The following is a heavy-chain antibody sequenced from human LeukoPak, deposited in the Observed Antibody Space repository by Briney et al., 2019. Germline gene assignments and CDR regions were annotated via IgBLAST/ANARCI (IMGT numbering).Heavy chain of an antibody. D-gene: IGHD6-19*01. V-gene: IGHV4-4*07. CDR3: ARLYSSGWYGQEYFDY. Sequence: SETLSLTCTVSGGSISSYYWSWIRQPAGKGLEWIGRIYTSGSTNYNPSLKSRVTISVDTSKNQFSLKLSSVTAADTAVYYCARLYSSGWYGQEYFDYWGQGTLVTVSS. J-gene: IGHJ4*02. CDR2: IYTSGST. CDR1: GGSISSYY.